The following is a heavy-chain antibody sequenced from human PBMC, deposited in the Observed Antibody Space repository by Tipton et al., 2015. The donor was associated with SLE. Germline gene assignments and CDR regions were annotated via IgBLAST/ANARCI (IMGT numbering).Heavy chain of an antibody. CDR3: ARAGGGDSNWFDP. D-gene: IGHD2-21*01. J-gene: IGHJ5*02. V-gene: IGHV4-38-2*02. CDR2: MHHNGST. CDR1: LYSIGSGFY. Sequence: TLSLTCTVSLYSIGSGFYWDWVRQAPGKGLEWVATMHHNGSTYYNPSLRSRVAVSMDTSRNHFSLKLTSVTAADTAVYYCARAGGGDSNWFDPWGQGTLVTVSS.